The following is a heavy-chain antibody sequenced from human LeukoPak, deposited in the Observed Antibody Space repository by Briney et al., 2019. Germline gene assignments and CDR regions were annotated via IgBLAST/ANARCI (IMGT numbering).Heavy chain of an antibody. J-gene: IGHJ4*02. CDR3: AKGVVENTIFGVVIPPSGP. V-gene: IGHV3-21*04. Sequence: KPGGSLRLSCAASGFTFSSYSMNWVRQAPGKGLEWVSSISSSSSYIYYADSVKGRFTISRDNAKNTLYLQMNSLRAEDTAVYYCAKGVVENTIFGVVIPPSGPWGQGTLVTVSS. D-gene: IGHD3-3*01. CDR1: GFTFSSYS. CDR2: ISSSSSYI.